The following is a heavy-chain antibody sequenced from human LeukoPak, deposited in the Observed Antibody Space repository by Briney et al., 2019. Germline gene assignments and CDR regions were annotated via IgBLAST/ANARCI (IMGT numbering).Heavy chain of an antibody. J-gene: IGHJ4*02. V-gene: IGHV4-39*01. CDR3: ASGPLQYYYDSSGYYFETRYFDY. D-gene: IGHD3-22*01. Sequence: SETLSLTRTVSGGSISSSSYYWGWIRQPPGKGLEWIGSIYYSGSTYYNPSLKSRVTISVDTSKNQFSLTLSSVTAADTAVYYCASGPLQYYYDSSGYYFETRYFDYWGQGTLVTVSS. CDR1: GGSISSSSYY. CDR2: IYYSGST.